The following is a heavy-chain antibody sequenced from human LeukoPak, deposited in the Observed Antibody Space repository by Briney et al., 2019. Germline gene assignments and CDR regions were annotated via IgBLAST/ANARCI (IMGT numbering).Heavy chain of an antibody. CDR1: GFTFINYA. CDR3: AKDRLAMLVVVTQNDY. D-gene: IGHD3-22*01. J-gene: IGHJ4*02. V-gene: IGHV3-23*01. Sequence: GGSLRLSCAASGFTFINYAMSWVRQAPGKGLEWVSGISGGAISTYYAGSVKGRFTISRDNSKNTLYLQMSSLRVGDTAVYYCAKDRLAMLVVVTQNDYWGQGTLVTVSS. CDR2: ISGGAIST.